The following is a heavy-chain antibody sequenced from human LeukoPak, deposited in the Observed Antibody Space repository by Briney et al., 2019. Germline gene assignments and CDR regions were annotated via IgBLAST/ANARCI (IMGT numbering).Heavy chain of an antibody. CDR3: AGGGSSGYDSNWFDP. D-gene: IGHD5-12*01. CDR2: SSSSGSTI. J-gene: IGHJ5*02. V-gene: IGHV3-11*04. Sequence: PGGSLRLSCVASGFNFRDYYMGWIRQAPGKGLEWVSYSSSSGSTIYYAASVKGRFTISRDNAKNSPYLQMNSLRAEDTAVYYCAGGGSSGYDSNWFDPWGQGTLVTVPS. CDR1: GFNFRDYY.